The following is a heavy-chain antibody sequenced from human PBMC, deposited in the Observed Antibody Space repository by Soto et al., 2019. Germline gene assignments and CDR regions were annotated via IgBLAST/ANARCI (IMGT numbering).Heavy chain of an antibody. CDR3: ARESEDLTSNFDY. V-gene: IGHV3-21*01. J-gene: IGHJ4*02. CDR2: ISSTTNYI. Sequence: GGSLRLSCAGSGFTFTRYSMNWVRQAPGKGLEWVSSISSTTNYIYYADSMKGRFTVSRDNAKNSVYLEMNSLSAEDTAVYYCARESEDLTSNFDYRGKGTRVTVSS. CDR1: GFTFTRYS.